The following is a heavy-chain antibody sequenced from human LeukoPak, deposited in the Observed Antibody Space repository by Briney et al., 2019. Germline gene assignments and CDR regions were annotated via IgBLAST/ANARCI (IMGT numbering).Heavy chain of an antibody. CDR1: VASMNNSH. CDR3: ARAPAGCGGTCSFDD. CDR2: IYSSGRN. Sequence: SETLSLPCGVSVASMNNSHWLWIRHPAGEGLECIRRIYSSGRNNLNPSLKRRVTLAIDTSKNQFSLELTSVAAADTALYCCARAPAGCGGTCSFDDWGQGSLVTVPS. D-gene: IGHD2-15*01. J-gene: IGHJ4*02. V-gene: IGHV4-4*07.